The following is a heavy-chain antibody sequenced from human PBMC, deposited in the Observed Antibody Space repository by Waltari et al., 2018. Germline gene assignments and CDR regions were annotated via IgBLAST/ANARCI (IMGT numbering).Heavy chain of an antibody. CDR3: AREGSGWANWYFDV. CDR1: GDRVTSSTAA. CDR2: TYYRSKWYT. D-gene: IGHD6-19*01. V-gene: IGHV6-1*01. Sequence: QVQVQESGPGLVKPSQTLSVTCGISGDRVTSSTAAWNWIRQSPSRGLEWLGRTYYRSKWYTDYALSVKSRISINADTSKNQFSLLLKSLTPEDTGVYYCAREGSGWANWYFDVWGRGSLVTVSS. J-gene: IGHJ2*01.